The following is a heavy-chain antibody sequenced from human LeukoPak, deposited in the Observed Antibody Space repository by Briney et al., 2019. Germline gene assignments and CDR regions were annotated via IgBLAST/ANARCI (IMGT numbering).Heavy chain of an antibody. V-gene: IGHV3-11*06. D-gene: IGHD3-10*01. CDR1: GFTFSDYY. J-gene: IGHJ4*02. Sequence: GGSLRLSCAASGFTFSDYYMSWIRQAPGKGLEWVSYISSSSSYTNYADSVKGRFTISRDNSKNTLYLQMNSLRDEDTAIYYCARGSGNYYNVRDYWGQGTLVTVSS. CDR2: ISSSSSYT. CDR3: ARGSGNYYNVRDY.